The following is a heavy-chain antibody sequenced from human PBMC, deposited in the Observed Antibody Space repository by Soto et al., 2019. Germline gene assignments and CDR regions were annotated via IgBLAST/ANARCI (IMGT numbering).Heavy chain of an antibody. CDR1: GFILSDYA. V-gene: IGHV3-23*01. D-gene: IGHD3-10*01. J-gene: IGHJ4*02. Sequence: PGGSLRLSCAVSGFILSDYAMSWVRQAPGKGLEWVSTISGSGTSTYYADSVRGRFSISRDNSRNMVFLQVSSLRAEDTAVYYCANRGGGFDYWGQGTLVTV. CDR2: ISGSGTST. CDR3: ANRGGGFDY.